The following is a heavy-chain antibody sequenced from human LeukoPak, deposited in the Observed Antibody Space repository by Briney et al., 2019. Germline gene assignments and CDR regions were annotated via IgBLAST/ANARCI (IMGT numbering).Heavy chain of an antibody. Sequence: GGSLRLSCAASGFTFSSYGMHWVRQAPGKGLEWVAVISYDGSNKYYADTVKGRFTISRDNSKNTLYLQMNSLRAEDTAVYYCARDPPAGIAAAGSHFDYWGQGTLVTVSS. J-gene: IGHJ4*02. V-gene: IGHV3-30*03. CDR1: GFTFSSYG. CDR2: ISYDGSNK. CDR3: ARDPPAGIAAAGSHFDY. D-gene: IGHD6-13*01.